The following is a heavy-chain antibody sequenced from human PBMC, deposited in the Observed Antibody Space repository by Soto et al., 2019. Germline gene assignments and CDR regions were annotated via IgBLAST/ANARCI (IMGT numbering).Heavy chain of an antibody. CDR1: GFTVSSKY. CDR3: VQTTGWPGFDF. Sequence: EVQLGESGGGLIQPGGSLRLSCAAAGFTVSSKYMTWVRQAPGKGLEWVSVIYGGGTTYYADSVKGRFTISRDNSKNTLYLQMNSLRAEDTAVYYCVQTTGWPGFDFWGQGPLVTVSS. CDR2: IYGGGTT. D-gene: IGHD6-19*01. J-gene: IGHJ4*02. V-gene: IGHV3-53*01.